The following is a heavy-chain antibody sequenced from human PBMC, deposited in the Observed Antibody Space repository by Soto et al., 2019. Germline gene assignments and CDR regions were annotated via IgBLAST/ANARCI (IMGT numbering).Heavy chain of an antibody. J-gene: IGHJ4*02. Sequence: QVQLQESGPGLVKPSETLPLTCTVSGGSISSYYWSWIRQPPGKGLEWIGYIYYSGSTNYNPSLKSRVTISVDTSKNQFSLKLSSVTATDTAVYYCARHSATYYDFDSWGQGTLVTVSS. CDR3: ARHSATYYDFDS. D-gene: IGHD1-26*01. CDR2: IYYSGST. V-gene: IGHV4-59*08. CDR1: GGSISSYY.